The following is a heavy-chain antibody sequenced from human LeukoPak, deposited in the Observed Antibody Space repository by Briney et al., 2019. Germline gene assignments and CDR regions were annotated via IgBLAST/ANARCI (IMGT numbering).Heavy chain of an antibody. CDR2: ISSRGDST. CDR1: GFIFSNYA. Sequence: GGSLRLSCAASGFIFSNYAMSWVRQVPGRGLEWVSTISSRGDSTYVADSVKGRFTISRDNPKNSLYLQMNTVRAEDTAVYYCVKGPRPDITVAHTVENWGQGTLVTVSS. V-gene: IGHV3-23*01. CDR3: VKGPRPDITVAHTVEN. J-gene: IGHJ4*02. D-gene: IGHD6-19*01.